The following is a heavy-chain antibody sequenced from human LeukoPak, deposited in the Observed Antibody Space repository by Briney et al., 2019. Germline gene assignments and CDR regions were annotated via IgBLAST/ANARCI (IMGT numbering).Heavy chain of an antibody. CDR3: ARDARYSSSWLAHYFDY. CDR2: ISYDGSNK. CDR1: GFTFSSYA. D-gene: IGHD6-13*01. Sequence: PGRSLRLSCAASGFTFSSYAMHWVRQAPGKGLEWVAVISYDGSNKYYADSVKGRFTISRDNSKNTLYLQMTSLRAEDTAVYYCARDARYSSSWLAHYFDYWGQGTLVTVSS. J-gene: IGHJ4*02. V-gene: IGHV3-30*04.